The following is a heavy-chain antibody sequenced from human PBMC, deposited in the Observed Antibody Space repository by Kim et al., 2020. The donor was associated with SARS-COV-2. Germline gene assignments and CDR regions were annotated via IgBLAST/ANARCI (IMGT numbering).Heavy chain of an antibody. Sequence: YIPSLKRRVTISVDTSKNQFSLKLSAVTAADTAVYYCAREPMVRGGGNVWGQGTTVTVSS. V-gene: IGHV4-59*01. J-gene: IGHJ6*02. CDR3: AREPMVRGGGNV. D-gene: IGHD3-10*01.